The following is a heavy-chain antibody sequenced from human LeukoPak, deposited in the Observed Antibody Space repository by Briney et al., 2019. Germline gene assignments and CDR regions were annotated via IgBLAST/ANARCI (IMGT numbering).Heavy chain of an antibody. D-gene: IGHD1-26*01. CDR3: ASGAYSYYYMDV. V-gene: IGHV4-59*01. CDR1: GGSTSSYY. J-gene: IGHJ6*03. CDR2: IYYSGST. Sequence: SETLSLTCTVSGGSTSSYYWSWIRQSPGKGLECIGYIYYSGSTNYNPSLKSRVTISVDTSKNQFSLKLSSVTAADTAVYYCASGAYSYYYMDVWGKGTTVTISS.